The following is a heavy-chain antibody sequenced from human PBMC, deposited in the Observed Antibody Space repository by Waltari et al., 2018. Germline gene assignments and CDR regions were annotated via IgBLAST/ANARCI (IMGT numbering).Heavy chain of an antibody. CDR2: IYSRWRT. Sequence: QLQLQESGPGLVKPSETLSLTCTVSGGSISSSSYYWGWIRQPPGKGLEWSGSIYSRWRTYYTPSRKSRVTISLDTSKNQFFLKLSSVTAADTAVYYCARVGRSGYDYTLFDYWGQGTLVTVSS. CDR3: ARVGRSGYDYTLFDY. J-gene: IGHJ4*02. V-gene: IGHV4-39*07. D-gene: IGHD5-12*01. CDR1: GGSISSSSYY.